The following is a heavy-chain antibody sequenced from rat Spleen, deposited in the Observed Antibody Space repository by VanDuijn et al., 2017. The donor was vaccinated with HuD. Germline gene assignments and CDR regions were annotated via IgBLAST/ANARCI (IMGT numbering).Heavy chain of an antibody. V-gene: IGHV5-25*01. CDR3: ARKGGNLNWFAY. Sequence: EVQLVESDGGLVQPGRSLKLSCAASGFTLSDHYMAWVRQAPTKGLEWVASISTGGGNTYYRDSVKGRFTISRDNAKSTLYLQMDSLRSEDTATYYCARKGGNLNWFAYWGQGTLVTVSS. D-gene: IGHD1-11*01. J-gene: IGHJ3*01. CDR2: ISTGGGNT. CDR1: GFTLSDHY.